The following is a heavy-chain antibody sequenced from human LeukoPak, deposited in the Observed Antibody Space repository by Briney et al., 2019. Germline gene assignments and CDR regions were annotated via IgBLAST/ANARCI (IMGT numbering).Heavy chain of an antibody. J-gene: IGHJ4*02. CDR2: MKYDGSEK. D-gene: IGHD6-13*01. CDR3: ARDIAAAGLFFDY. V-gene: IGHV3-7*01. CDR1: GFTFSSYW. Sequence: GGSLRLSCAASGFTFSSYWMSWVRQAPGKGLEWEANMKYDGSEKDYVDSVKGRFTISRDNAKNSLYLQMNSLRAEDTAVYYCARDIAAAGLFFDYWGQGTLVTVSS.